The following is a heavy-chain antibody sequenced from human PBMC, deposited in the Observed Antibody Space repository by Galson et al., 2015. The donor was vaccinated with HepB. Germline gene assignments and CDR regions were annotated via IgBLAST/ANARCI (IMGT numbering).Heavy chain of an antibody. V-gene: IGHV3-23*01. Sequence: SLRLSCAASGFSFSIYAMNWVRQAPGKGLEWVSTIDNDVVTAFYADSVKGRFTISRDNSKNTVYLQMNNLRGEDTAVYYCAKGRGMILESWFFDYRGQGAPVTVSS. J-gene: IGHJ4*02. CDR1: GFSFSIYA. CDR3: AKGRGMILESWFFDY. CDR2: IDNDVVTA. D-gene: IGHD3-16*01.